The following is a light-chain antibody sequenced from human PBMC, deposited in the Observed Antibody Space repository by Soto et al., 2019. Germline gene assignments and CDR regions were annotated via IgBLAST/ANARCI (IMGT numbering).Light chain of an antibody. CDR1: SSNIGSNT. V-gene: IGLV1-44*01. CDR3: AAWDDSQNVL. CDR2: SND. J-gene: IGLJ2*01. Sequence: QSVLTQPPSASGTPGQRVTISCSGSSSNIGSNTVNWFQQLPGTAPKLLIYSNDQRPSGVPDRFSGSKSDTSASLAISGLQSEDEADYYCAAWDDSQNVLFGGGTKLTV.